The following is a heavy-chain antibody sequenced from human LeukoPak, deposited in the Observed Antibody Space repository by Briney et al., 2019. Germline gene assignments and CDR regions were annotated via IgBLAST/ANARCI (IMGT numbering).Heavy chain of an antibody. CDR3: ALERPNWPYYFDY. CDR1: GFTFSSYS. CDR2: ISSSSSTI. J-gene: IGHJ4*02. D-gene: IGHD1-1*01. Sequence: GGSLRLSCAASGFTFSSYSMNWVRQAPGKGLEWVSYISSSSSTIYYADSVKGRFTISRDNAKNSLYLQMNSLRAEDAAVYYCALERPNWPYYFDYWGQGTLVTVSS. V-gene: IGHV3-48*01.